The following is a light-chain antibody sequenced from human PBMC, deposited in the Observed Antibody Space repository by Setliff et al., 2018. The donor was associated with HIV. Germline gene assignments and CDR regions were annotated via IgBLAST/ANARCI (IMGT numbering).Light chain of an antibody. J-gene: IGLJ1*01. Sequence: SYELTQPPSVSVAPGKTARITCGGNNSGSKSVHCYQQKPGQAPVLVIYYDSDRPSGIPERFSGSNSGNTATRTISRVEAGDEADYYFQVWYSSSDHPYVFGTGTKVTVL. CDR3: QVWYSSSDHPYV. CDR2: YDS. V-gene: IGLV3-21*04. CDR1: NSGSKS.